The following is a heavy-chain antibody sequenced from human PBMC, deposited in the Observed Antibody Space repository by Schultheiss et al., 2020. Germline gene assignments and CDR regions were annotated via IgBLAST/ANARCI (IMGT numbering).Heavy chain of an antibody. J-gene: IGHJ6*02. V-gene: IGHV3-30*02. CDR1: GFTFSSYS. D-gene: IGHD3-10*01. CDR2: IKQDGSNK. CDR3: AKDDEGSGSSPGYYYYYYGMDV. Sequence: GGSLRLSCAASGFTFSSYSMNWVRQAPGKGLEWVANIKQDGSNKYYADSVKGRFTISRDNSKNTLYLQMNSLRAEDTAVYYCAKDDEGSGSSPGYYYYYYGMDVWGQGTTVNVSS.